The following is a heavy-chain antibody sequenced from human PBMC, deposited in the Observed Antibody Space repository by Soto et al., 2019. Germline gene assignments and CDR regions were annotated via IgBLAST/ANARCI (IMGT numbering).Heavy chain of an antibody. CDR1: GFTFSSYG. D-gene: IGHD3-3*01. Sequence: QVQLVESGGGVVQPGRSLRLSCAASGFTFSSYGMHWVRQAPGKGLEWVAVISYDGSNEYYADSVKGRFTISRDNSKNTLYLQMNSLRAEDTAVYYCAKEGITIFGVVTDSFDYWGQGTLVTVSS. V-gene: IGHV3-30*18. CDR3: AKEGITIFGVVTDSFDY. CDR2: ISYDGSNE. J-gene: IGHJ4*02.